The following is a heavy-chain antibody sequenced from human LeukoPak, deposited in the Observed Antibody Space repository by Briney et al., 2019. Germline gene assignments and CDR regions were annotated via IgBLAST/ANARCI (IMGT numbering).Heavy chain of an antibody. J-gene: IGHJ5*02. CDR2: ISTYNGDT. CDR3: ARGIASSGRYPNWFDP. D-gene: IGHD6-19*01. V-gene: IGHV1-18*01. Sequence: ASVKVSCKASGYTFTTYSLTWVRQAPGQGLEWMGWISTYNGDTNYSQKLQGRVTMTTDTSTSTAYMELRSLRSDDTAVYYCARGIASSGRYPNWFDPWGQGTLVTVSS. CDR1: GYTFTTYS.